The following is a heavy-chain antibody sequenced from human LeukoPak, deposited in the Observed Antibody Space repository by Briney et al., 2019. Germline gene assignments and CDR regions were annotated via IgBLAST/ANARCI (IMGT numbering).Heavy chain of an antibody. CDR1: GGSFSGYY. Sequence: SETLSLTCAVYGGSFSGYYWSWIRQPPGKGLEWIGEINHSGSTNYNPSLKSRVTISVDTSKNQFSLKLSSVTAADTAVYYCAKGSGYEAQYYYYYMDVWGKGTTVTISS. D-gene: IGHD5-12*01. CDR2: INHSGST. CDR3: AKGSGYEAQYYYYYMDV. J-gene: IGHJ6*03. V-gene: IGHV4-34*01.